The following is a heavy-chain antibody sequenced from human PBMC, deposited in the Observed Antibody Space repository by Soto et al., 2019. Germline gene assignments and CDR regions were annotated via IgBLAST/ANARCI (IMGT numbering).Heavy chain of an antibody. CDR2: ISGSGGST. V-gene: IGHV3-23*01. CDR3: AKGIYSGYGPFDY. J-gene: IGHJ4*02. D-gene: IGHD5-12*01. CDR1: GFTFSSYA. Sequence: GGSLRLSCAASGFTFSSYAMSWVRQAPGKGLEWVSAISGSGGSTYYADSVKGRFTISRDNTKNTLYLQMNSLRAEDTAVYYCAKGIYSGYGPFDYWGQGTLVTVSS.